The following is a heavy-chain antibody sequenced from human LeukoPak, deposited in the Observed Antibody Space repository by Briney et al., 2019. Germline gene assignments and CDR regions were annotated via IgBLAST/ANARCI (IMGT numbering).Heavy chain of an antibody. J-gene: IGHJ4*02. Sequence: SETLSLTCTVSGGSISTGNYNWGWIRQPPGKGLEWIGHMYVSGSTYHNPSLKSRVTISVDTSKNQFSLKLRFVTAADTAMYYCARLGRGYRTPDFWGQGTLVTVSS. CDR2: MYVSGST. CDR1: GGSISTGNYN. CDR3: ARLGRGYRTPDF. D-gene: IGHD6-25*01. V-gene: IGHV4-39*01.